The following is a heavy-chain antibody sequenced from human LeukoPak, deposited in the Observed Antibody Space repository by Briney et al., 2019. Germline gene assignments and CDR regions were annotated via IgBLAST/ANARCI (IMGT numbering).Heavy chain of an antibody. D-gene: IGHD3-10*01. CDR1: GFTFSSYA. Sequence: PGGFLRLSCAASGFTFSSYAMSWFRQAPGKGLGWVSAISGSGGSTYYADSVKGRFTISRDNSKNTLYLQMNSLRAEDTAVYYCARVWFGKLGPSDYWGQGTLVTVSS. J-gene: IGHJ4*02. CDR2: ISGSGGST. V-gene: IGHV3-23*01. CDR3: ARVWFGKLGPSDY.